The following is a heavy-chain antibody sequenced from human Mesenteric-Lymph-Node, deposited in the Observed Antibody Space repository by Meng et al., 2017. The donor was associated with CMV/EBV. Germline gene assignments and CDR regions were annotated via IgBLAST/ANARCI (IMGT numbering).Heavy chain of an antibody. J-gene: IGHJ4*02. CDR2: IRYDGTKK. D-gene: IGHD3-10*01. V-gene: IGHV3-30*02. Sequence: GESLKISCAASGFTFSSSGMHWVRQAPGKGLEWVAFIRYDGTKKYYADSVQGRFTISRDSSKNTLYLQMNSLRAEDTAVYYCARVGAEGCWGQGTLVTVSS. CDR1: GFTFSSSG. CDR3: ARVGAEGC.